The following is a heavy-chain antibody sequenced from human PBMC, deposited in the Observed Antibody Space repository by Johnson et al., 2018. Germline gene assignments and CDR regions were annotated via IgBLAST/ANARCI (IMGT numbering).Heavy chain of an antibody. CDR1: RFTFSSYA. D-gene: IGHD6-19*01. Sequence: VQLLESGGGLVQXGGSLGLSCAASRFTFSSYAMTWVRQAPGKGLEWVSAISGSGGATYYADSVKGRFTLSRDNSKNTLSLQMKSLRAEETAGYYGAKGLGQWLLGVFDIWGQGTLVTVSS. CDR2: ISGSGGAT. V-gene: IGHV3-23*01. J-gene: IGHJ3*02. CDR3: AKGLGQWLLGVFDI.